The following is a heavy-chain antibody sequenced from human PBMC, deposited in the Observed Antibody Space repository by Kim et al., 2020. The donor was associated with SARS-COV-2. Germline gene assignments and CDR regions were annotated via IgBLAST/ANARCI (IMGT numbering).Heavy chain of an antibody. D-gene: IGHD1-26*01. Sequence: GGSLRLSCAASGFTFSSYAMHWVRQAPGKGLEWVAVISYDGSNKYYADSVKGRFTISRDNSKNTLYLQMNSLRTEDTAVYYCARSSGWERQRLVNFDYWGQGTLVTVSS. V-gene: IGHV3-30-3*01. CDR1: GFTFSSYA. CDR2: ISYDGSNK. J-gene: IGHJ4*02. CDR3: ARSSGWERQRLVNFDY.